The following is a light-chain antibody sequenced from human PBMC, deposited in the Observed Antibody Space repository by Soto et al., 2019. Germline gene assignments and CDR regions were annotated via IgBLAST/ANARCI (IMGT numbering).Light chain of an antibody. J-gene: IGKJ1*01. CDR2: AAS. CDR1: QGISNY. Sequence: IQMTHSPSSLSASVGDRVTITCRASQGISNYLAWYQQKPGKVPKLLIYAASTLQSGVPSRFSGSGSGKDFTLAISSLEPEDVATYYCQKYNSAPWTFGQGTKVEIK. V-gene: IGKV1-27*01. CDR3: QKYNSAPWT.